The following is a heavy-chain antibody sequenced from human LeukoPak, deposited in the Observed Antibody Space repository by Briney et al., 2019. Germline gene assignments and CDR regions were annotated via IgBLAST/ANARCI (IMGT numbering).Heavy chain of an antibody. CDR3: ARVSHYGDQP. CDR2: IKQDGSTK. Sequence: GGSLRLSCAASGFIFSNFWMGWVRQAPGKGPEWVADIKQDGSTKYYVDSVKGRFTISRDNAKNSLYLQLNSLRAEDTAVYFCARVSHYGDQPWGQGTLVTVSS. J-gene: IGHJ5*02. CDR1: GFIFSNFW. V-gene: IGHV3-7*01. D-gene: IGHD4-17*01.